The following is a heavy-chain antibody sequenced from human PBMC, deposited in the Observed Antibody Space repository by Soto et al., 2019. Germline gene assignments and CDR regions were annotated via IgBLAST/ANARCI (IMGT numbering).Heavy chain of an antibody. J-gene: IGHJ5*02. CDR3: ARDGGIAAAGTAGFDP. D-gene: IGHD6-13*01. CDR2: IYYSGST. V-gene: IGHV4-59*01. Sequence: SQTLSRTGTGSGGSMSSYYWSWIRQPPGKGLEWIGYIYYSGSTNYNPSLKSRVTISVDTSKNQFSLKLSSVTAADTAVYYCARDGGIAAAGTAGFDPWGQGTLVTVSS. CDR1: GGSMSSYY.